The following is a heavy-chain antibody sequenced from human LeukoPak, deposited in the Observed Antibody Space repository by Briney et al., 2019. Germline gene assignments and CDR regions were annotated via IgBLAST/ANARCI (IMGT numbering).Heavy chain of an antibody. CDR2: ISSSSNTT. V-gene: IGHV3-11*04. J-gene: IGHJ4*02. CDR1: GFTVSSNY. Sequence: GGSLRLSCAASGFTVSSNYMSWVRQAPGKGLEWVSYISSSSNTTYNADSVKGRFSITRDNAKNSLYLQMNSLRAEDTAVYYCARDGGSAWFLDYWGQGTLVTVSS. CDR3: ARDGGSAWFLDY. D-gene: IGHD6-19*01.